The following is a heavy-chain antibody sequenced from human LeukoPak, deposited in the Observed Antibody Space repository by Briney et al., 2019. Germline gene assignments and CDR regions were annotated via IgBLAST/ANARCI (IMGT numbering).Heavy chain of an antibody. CDR1: GGSVSSGTYY. D-gene: IGHD5-12*01. CDR3: ARGGSGYDRYYFDY. J-gene: IGHJ4*02. V-gene: IGHV4-30-4*01. Sequence: SETLSLTCTVSGGSVSSGTYYWSWIRQPPGKGLEWIGYIYYSGSTYYNPSLKSRITISVDTSENQFSLKLSSVTAADTAVYYCARGGSGYDRYYFDYWGQGTLVTVSS. CDR2: IYYSGST.